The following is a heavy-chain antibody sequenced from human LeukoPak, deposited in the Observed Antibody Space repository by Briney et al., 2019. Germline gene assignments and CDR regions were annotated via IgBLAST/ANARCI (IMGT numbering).Heavy chain of an antibody. D-gene: IGHD1-26*01. J-gene: IGHJ4*02. CDR3: ARDKGVGATTNFDY. CDR2: ISYDGSNK. Sequence: GGSLRLSCAASGFTFSSYAMHWVRQAPGKGLEWVAVISYDGSNKYYADSVKGRFTISRDNSKNTLYLQMNSLRAEDTAVYYCARDKGVGATTNFDYWGQGTLVTVSS. V-gene: IGHV3-30-3*01. CDR1: GFTFSSYA.